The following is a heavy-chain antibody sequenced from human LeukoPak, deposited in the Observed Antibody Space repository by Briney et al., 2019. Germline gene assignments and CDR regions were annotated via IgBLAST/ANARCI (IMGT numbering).Heavy chain of an antibody. Sequence: GGSLRLSCAASGFTFSSYWMHWVRQAPGEGLVWVSRINSDGSSTSYADSVKGRFTISRDNAKNTLYLQMNSLRAEDTAVYYCARVAVAAYYYYYMDVWGKGTTVTISS. CDR3: ARVAVAAYYYYYMDV. CDR2: INSDGSST. V-gene: IGHV3-74*01. D-gene: IGHD6-19*01. J-gene: IGHJ6*03. CDR1: GFTFSSYW.